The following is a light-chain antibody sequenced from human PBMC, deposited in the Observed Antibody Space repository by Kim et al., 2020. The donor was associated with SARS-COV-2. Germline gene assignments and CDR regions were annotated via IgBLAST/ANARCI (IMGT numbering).Light chain of an antibody. CDR3: LQHNTYPWT. V-gene: IGKV1-17*01. Sequence: DIQMTQSPSSLSASVGDRVTITCRASQGIRSDLGWFQQKPGTAPRRLIFDASTLQNGVPPRFSGSGSGTEFTLTISTLEPDDFATYYCLQHNTYPWTFGQGTKVDIK. J-gene: IGKJ1*01. CDR1: QGIRSD. CDR2: DAS.